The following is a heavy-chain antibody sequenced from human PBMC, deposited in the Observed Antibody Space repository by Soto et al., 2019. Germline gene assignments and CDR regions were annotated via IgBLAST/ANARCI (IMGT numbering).Heavy chain of an antibody. D-gene: IGHD6-13*01. Sequence: QVQLVESGGGVVQPGRSLRLSCAASGFTFSSYGMHWVRQAPGKGLEWVAVIWYDGSNKYYADSVKGRFTISRDNSKNTLYLQMNSLRAEDTAVYYCAREGKGSSWLENVLYYYGMDVWGQGTTVTVSS. CDR2: IWYDGSNK. V-gene: IGHV3-33*01. J-gene: IGHJ6*02. CDR3: AREGKGSSWLENVLYYYGMDV. CDR1: GFTFSSYG.